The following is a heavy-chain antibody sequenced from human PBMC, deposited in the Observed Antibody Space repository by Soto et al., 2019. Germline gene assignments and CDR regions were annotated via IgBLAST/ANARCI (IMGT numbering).Heavy chain of an antibody. CDR3: ARDPEKYSGSDLGIDY. J-gene: IGHJ4*02. D-gene: IGHD5-12*01. V-gene: IGHV3-48*03. CDR1: GFTFTSYE. Sequence: GGSLRLSCAASGFTFTSYEMNWVRQAPGKGLEWISYISSSGKTISYADSVKGRFTISRDNAKNSLYLQMNSLRAEDTAVYYCARDPEKYSGSDLGIDYWGQGT. CDR2: ISSSGKTI.